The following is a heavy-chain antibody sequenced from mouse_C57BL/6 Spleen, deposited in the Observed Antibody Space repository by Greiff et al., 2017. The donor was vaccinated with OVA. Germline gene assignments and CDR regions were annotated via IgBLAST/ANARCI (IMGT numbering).Heavy chain of an antibody. D-gene: IGHD2-3*01. Sequence: VQLQQSGAELARPGASVKLSCKASGYTFTSYGISWVKQRTGQGLEWIGEIYPRSGNTYYNEKFKGKATLTADKSSSTAYMELRSLTSEDSAVYFCARENGYYDFDYWGQGTTLTVSS. J-gene: IGHJ2*01. CDR1: GYTFTSYG. V-gene: IGHV1-81*01. CDR3: ARENGYYDFDY. CDR2: IYPRSGNT.